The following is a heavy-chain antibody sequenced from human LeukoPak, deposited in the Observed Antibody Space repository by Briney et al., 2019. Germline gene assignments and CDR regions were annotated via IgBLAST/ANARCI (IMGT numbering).Heavy chain of an antibody. CDR3: ARGIGSTVFFDH. J-gene: IGHJ4*02. D-gene: IGHD4-11*01. CDR1: GITVSSNY. Sequence: PGGSLRLSCAASGITVSSNYMSWVRQAPGKGLEWVSVMYSGGNTYYAGSVKGRFTISRDKSKNTLYLQMNSLRAEDTAVYYCARGIGSTVFFDHWGQGTLVTVSS. CDR2: MYSGGNT. V-gene: IGHV3-53*01.